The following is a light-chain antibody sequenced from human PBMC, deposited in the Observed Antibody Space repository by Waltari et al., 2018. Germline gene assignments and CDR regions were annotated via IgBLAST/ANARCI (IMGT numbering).Light chain of an antibody. CDR1: RSAIGCYNS. CDR2: EVS. Sequence: QAALTQPRSVSGSPGQSVTISCTGTRSAIGCYNSVSWYQQHPGTAPKLMIYEVSKRPSGVSDRFSGSKSGNTASLTISGLQAEDEADYYCSSYAGSNTFLFGGGTRLTVL. J-gene: IGLJ2*01. V-gene: IGLV2-11*01. CDR3: SSYAGSNTFL.